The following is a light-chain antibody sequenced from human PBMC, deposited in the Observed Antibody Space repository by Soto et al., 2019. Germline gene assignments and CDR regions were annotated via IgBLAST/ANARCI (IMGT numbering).Light chain of an antibody. Sequence: IQMTQSPSSLSASVGDRVTITCQASQDIAKNLNWYQQKPGKAPKLLIYDASSLQTGVPSRFSGIGSATHFTFTICSLQSEDIATYYCQQYDNLLPITFGQGTRLEIK. CDR1: QDIAKN. V-gene: IGKV1-33*01. CDR2: DAS. CDR3: QQYDNLLPIT. J-gene: IGKJ5*01.